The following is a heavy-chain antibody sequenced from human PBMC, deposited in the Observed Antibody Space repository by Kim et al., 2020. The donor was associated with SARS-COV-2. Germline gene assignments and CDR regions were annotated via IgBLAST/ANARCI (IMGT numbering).Heavy chain of an antibody. V-gene: IGHV4-59*01. CDR3: ARVGYGSGSYYKDY. D-gene: IGHD3-10*01. J-gene: IGHJ4*02. Sequence: NPSLKSRVTISVDTSKNQFSLKRSYVTAADTAVYYCARVGYGSGSYYKDYWGQGTLVTVSS.